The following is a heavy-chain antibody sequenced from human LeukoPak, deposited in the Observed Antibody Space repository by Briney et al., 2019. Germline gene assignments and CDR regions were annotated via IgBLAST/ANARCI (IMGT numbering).Heavy chain of an antibody. Sequence: SVKVSCKASGGNFISYAVSWVRQAPGQGLEWMGGIIPMFGTSNYAQKFQGRVTITTDESTTTAYMELSSLRSEDTAVYYCATYTLSQFWSGYYHFDYWGQGTLVSVSS. J-gene: IGHJ4*02. CDR3: ATYTLSQFWSGYYHFDY. CDR1: GGNFISYA. V-gene: IGHV1-69*05. D-gene: IGHD3-3*01. CDR2: IIPMFGTS.